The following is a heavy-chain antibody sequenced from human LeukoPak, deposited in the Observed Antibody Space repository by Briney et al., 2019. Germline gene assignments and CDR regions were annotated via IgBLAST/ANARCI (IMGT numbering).Heavy chain of an antibody. D-gene: IGHD1-26*01. CDR3: ASAKSGYFFDF. J-gene: IGHJ4*02. V-gene: IGHV4-30-4*08. CDR2: IYYSGST. CDR1: GDSISSGNYY. Sequence: PSETLSLTCTVSGDSISSGNYYWTWIRQPPGTGLEWIGYIYYSGSTYYNPSLKSRLTMSINTSKTQFSLKLSSVTAADTAVYYCASAKSGYFFDFWGQGALVTVSS.